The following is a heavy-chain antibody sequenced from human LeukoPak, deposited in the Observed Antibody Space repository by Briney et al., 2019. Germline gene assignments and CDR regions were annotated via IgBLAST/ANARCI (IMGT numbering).Heavy chain of an antibody. D-gene: IGHD5-12*01. CDR2: ITGSGSDSV. CDR3: TRDGGYSGFDFDY. Sequence: PGGSLRLSCAASGFSFNSYSMNWVRQAPGKGLEWISYITGSGSDSVYKMYGDSVRGRFTISRDDAKKSLYLQMTSLRAEDTAVYYCTRDGGYSGFDFDYWGQGVLVPVSS. V-gene: IGHV3-21*05. J-gene: IGHJ4*02. CDR1: GFSFNSYS.